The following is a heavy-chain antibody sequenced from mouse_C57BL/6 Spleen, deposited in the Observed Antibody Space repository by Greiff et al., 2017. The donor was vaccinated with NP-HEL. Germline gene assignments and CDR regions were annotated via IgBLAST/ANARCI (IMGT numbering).Heavy chain of an antibody. CDR2: IYPGDGDT. CDR3: AREQLRLEYYFDY. D-gene: IGHD3-2*02. Sequence: QVQLQQSGPELVKPGASVKISCKASGYAFSSSWMNWVKQRPGKGLEWIGRIYPGDGDTNYNGKFKGKATLTADKSSSTAYMQLSSLTSEDSAVYFCAREQLRLEYYFDYWGQGTTLTVSS. CDR1: GYAFSSSW. J-gene: IGHJ2*01. V-gene: IGHV1-82*01.